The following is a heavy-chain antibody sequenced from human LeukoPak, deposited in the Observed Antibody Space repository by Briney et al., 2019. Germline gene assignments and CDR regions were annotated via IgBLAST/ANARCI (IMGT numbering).Heavy chain of an antibody. D-gene: IGHD6-13*01. J-gene: IGHJ4*02. CDR2: ISYDGSNK. CDR3: AKGWYSSSFFDY. CDR1: GFTVSSNY. V-gene: IGHV3-30*18. Sequence: PGGSLRLSCAASGFTVSSNYMHWVRQAPGKGLEWVAVISYDGSNKDYADSVKGRFTISRDNSKNTLYLQMNSLSAEDTAVYFCAKGWYSSSFFDYWGQGTLVTVSS.